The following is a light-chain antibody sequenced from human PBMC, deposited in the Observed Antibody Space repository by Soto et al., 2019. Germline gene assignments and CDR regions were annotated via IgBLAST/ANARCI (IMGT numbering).Light chain of an antibody. Sequence: EIVMTQSPATLSVSPGERATLSCRASQSVSSNLAWYQQKRGQAPRLLIYGASTRATGVPARFSGSGSGTEFTLTISSMQSEDCAVYYCQQYNSWPTYTFGQGTKLEIK. CDR1: QSVSSN. CDR2: GAS. V-gene: IGKV3-15*01. CDR3: QQYNSWPTYT. J-gene: IGKJ2*01.